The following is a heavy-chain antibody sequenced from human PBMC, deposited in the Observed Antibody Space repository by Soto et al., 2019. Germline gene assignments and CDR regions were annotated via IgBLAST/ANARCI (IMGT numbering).Heavy chain of an antibody. V-gene: IGHV1-69*13. CDR2: IIPIFGTA. D-gene: IGHD4-17*01. J-gene: IGHJ4*02. CDR1: GGTFSSYA. CDR3: ARAGQKTTVETDPYYFDY. Sequence: SVKVSCKASGGTFSSYAISWVRQAPGQGLEWMGGIIPIFGTANYAQKFQGRVTITADESTSTAYMELSSLRSEDTAVYYCARAGQKTTVETDPYYFDYWGQGTLVTV.